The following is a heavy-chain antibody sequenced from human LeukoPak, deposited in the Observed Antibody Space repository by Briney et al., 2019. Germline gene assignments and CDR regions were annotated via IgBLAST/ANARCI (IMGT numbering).Heavy chain of an antibody. D-gene: IGHD2-8*01. J-gene: IGHJ3*02. V-gene: IGHV3-21*01. CDR2: ISSSSSYI. CDR1: GFTFSSYS. Sequence: GGSLRLSCAASGFTFSSYSMNWVRQAPGKGLEWVSSISSSSSYIYYADSVKGRFTISRDNAKNSLYLQMNSLRAEGTAVYYCARDWRYCTNGVCYKAHAFDIWGQGTMVTVSS. CDR3: ARDWRYCTNGVCYKAHAFDI.